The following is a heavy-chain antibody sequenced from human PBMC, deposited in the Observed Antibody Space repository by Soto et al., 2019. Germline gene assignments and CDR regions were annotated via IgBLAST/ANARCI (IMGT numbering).Heavy chain of an antibody. Sequence: QVQLQQGGAGLLKPSDTLSLTCGVYGGSFSGYYWNWIRQPPGKGLEWSGEIDHSGSSNFNPFLKSRVTISVDTSKNPFSLTLNSMTAADPAVYFCAGGQGVTINVTADDFWRFGRYYYMDVWGKGTPVTVSS. CDR2: IDHSGSS. CDR3: AGGQGVTINVTADDFWRFGRYYYMDV. D-gene: IGHD3-3*01. J-gene: IGHJ6*03. CDR1: GGSFSGYY. V-gene: IGHV4-34*01.